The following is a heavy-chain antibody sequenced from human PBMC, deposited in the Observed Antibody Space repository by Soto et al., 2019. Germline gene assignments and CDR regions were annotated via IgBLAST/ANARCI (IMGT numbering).Heavy chain of an antibody. D-gene: IGHD6-19*01. V-gene: IGHV3-23*01. CDR3: ARRDNSGWYSLDY. CDR1: GFIFSNYP. Sequence: GGSLRLSCAVSGFIFSNYPMSWVRQAPGKGLEWVSSVSPSGSNTYYADSVKGRFTMSRDNSENRLHLQMNSLRAEDTAVYFCARRDNSGWYSLDYWGQGTPVTVSS. CDR2: VSPSGSNT. J-gene: IGHJ4*02.